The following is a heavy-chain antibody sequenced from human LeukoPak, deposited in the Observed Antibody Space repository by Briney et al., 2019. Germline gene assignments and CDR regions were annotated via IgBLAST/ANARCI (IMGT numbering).Heavy chain of an antibody. J-gene: IGHJ3*02. Sequence: GESLKISCKGSGYSFTNYWIGWVRQMPGKGLEWMGIIYPGDSGTRYSPSFQGQVTISADKSISTAYLQWSSLKASDTAMYYCARRHIVATTDAFDIWGQGTMVTVSS. CDR2: IYPGDSGT. D-gene: IGHD5-12*01. V-gene: IGHV5-51*01. CDR1: GYSFTNYW. CDR3: ARRHIVATTDAFDI.